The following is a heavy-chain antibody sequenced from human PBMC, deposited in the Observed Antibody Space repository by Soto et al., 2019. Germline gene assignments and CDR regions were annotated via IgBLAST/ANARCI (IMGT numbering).Heavy chain of an antibody. Sequence: LSLTCTVSGGSISSSSYYWGWIRQPPGKGLEWIGSIYYSGSTYYNPSLKSRVTISVDTSKNQFSLKLSSVTAADTAVYYCARTDYVWGSDQTNWFDPWGQGTLVTVSS. V-gene: IGHV4-39*01. J-gene: IGHJ5*02. D-gene: IGHD3-16*01. CDR2: IYYSGST. CDR3: ARTDYVWGSDQTNWFDP. CDR1: GGSISSSSYY.